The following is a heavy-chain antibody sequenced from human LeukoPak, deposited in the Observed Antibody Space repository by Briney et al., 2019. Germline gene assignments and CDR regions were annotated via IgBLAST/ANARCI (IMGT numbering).Heavy chain of an antibody. CDR1: GFTFSSYG. CDR3: AREGAYCGGDCYTFDY. D-gene: IGHD2-21*02. CDR2: IRYDGSNK. J-gene: IGHJ4*02. V-gene: IGHV3-30*02. Sequence: PGGSLRLSCAASGFTFSSYGMHWVRQAPGKGLEWVAFIRYDGSNKYYADSVKGRFTISRDNSKNTLYLQMNSLRAEDTAVYYCAREGAYCGGDCYTFDYWGQGTLVTVSS.